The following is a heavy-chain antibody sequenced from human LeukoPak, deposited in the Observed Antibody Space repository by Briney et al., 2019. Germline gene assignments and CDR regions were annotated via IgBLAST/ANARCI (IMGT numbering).Heavy chain of an antibody. V-gene: IGHV3-11*04. D-gene: IGHD4-17*01. CDR2: ITSSGSTI. Sequence: GGSLRLSCAASGFTFSDYYMSWIRQAPGKGLEWVSYITSSGSTIFYADSVKGRFTISRDNAKNSLYLQMNSLRAEDTALYYCARDPNGDYIGAFEIWGQGTMVTVSS. CDR1: GFTFSDYY. J-gene: IGHJ3*02. CDR3: ARDPNGDYIGAFEI.